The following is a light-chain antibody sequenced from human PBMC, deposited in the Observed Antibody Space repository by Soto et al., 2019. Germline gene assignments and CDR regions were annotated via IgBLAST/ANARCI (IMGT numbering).Light chain of an antibody. CDR3: QQYGSTPRT. Sequence: EIVLTQSPGTLSLSPGKRATLSCRASQSVSSYYLAWFQQKPGQPPRLLIYGATIRATGIPERFSGSGSGTNFTLNISRLEPEDFAVYYCQQYGSTPRTFGQGTKVEIK. V-gene: IGKV3-20*01. CDR2: GAT. J-gene: IGKJ1*01. CDR1: QSVSSYY.